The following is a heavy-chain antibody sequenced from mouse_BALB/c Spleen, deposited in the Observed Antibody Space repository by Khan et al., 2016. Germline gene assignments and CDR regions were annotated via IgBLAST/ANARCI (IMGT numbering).Heavy chain of an antibody. V-gene: IGHV2-9*02. CDR2: IWAGGGT. CDR3: ARDPEFITSSTETMDY. Sequence: QVQLKESGPGLVVPSQSLSITCTVSGFSLTRYGVHWVRQPPGKGLEWLGGIWAGGGTDYNSALMSRLRISNDNSKSQFFLKMNSLQTDDAAMHYCARDPEFITSSTETMDYWGQGTSVTVSS. CDR1: GFSLTRYG. D-gene: IGHD1-2*01. J-gene: IGHJ4*01.